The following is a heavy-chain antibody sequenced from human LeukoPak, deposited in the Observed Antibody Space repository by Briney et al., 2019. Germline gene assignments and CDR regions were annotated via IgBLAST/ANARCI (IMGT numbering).Heavy chain of an antibody. CDR3: ARVRGNSPGGLFDS. D-gene: IGHD4-23*01. J-gene: IGHJ4*02. Sequence: QPGTSLRLSCAASGFTFSSYAIHWVRQAPGKGLEWVAVISFDGTDAFYADSLKGRFTISRDNTKNSLYLQMNSLRAEDTAVYYCARVRGNSPGGLFDSWGQGTLVTVSS. CDR2: ISFDGTDA. V-gene: IGHV3-30*04. CDR1: GFTFSSYA.